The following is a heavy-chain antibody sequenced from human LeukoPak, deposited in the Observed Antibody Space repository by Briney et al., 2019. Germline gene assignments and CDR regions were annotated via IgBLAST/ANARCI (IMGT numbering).Heavy chain of an antibody. V-gene: IGHV4-4*07. CDR2: IYTSETS. D-gene: IGHD2-2*01. Sequence: SETLSLTCTVSGGSIRRFYWRWLRQPAGKGLEWIGRIYTSETSSYNPSLKSRVTMSVDTSKNQFSLKLSSVTAADTAVYYCARSLGYCSGTSCQRWFDPWGQGTLVTVSS. J-gene: IGHJ5*02. CDR1: GGSIRRFY. CDR3: ARSLGYCSGTSCQRWFDP.